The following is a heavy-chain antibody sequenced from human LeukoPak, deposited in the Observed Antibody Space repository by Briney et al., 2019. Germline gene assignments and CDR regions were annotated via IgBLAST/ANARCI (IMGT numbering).Heavy chain of an antibody. CDR3: AKGSLRLGELSSWTLDY. Sequence: PGGSLRLSCAASGFTFSTYAMSWVRQAPGKGLEWVSSISDSGSSTSYADSVKGLFTISRDNSKNTLDLQMNSLRAEDTAIYYCAKGSLRLGELSSWTLDYWGQGTLVTVSS. D-gene: IGHD3-16*02. J-gene: IGHJ4*02. CDR2: ISDSGSST. CDR1: GFTFSTYA. V-gene: IGHV3-23*01.